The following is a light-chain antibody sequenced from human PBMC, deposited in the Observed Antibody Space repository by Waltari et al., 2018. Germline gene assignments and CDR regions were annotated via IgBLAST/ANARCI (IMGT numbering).Light chain of an antibody. V-gene: IGLV2-11*01. CDR3: CSYAGRYTFV. CDR1: GIDVGGYIY. Sequence: QSALTQPRPVSGSPGQSVTISCTGSGIDVGGYIYVSWYHHHPGRAPKVVIYDVDKRPSGVPDRFSGSQSGKTASLTISGLQAEDEGDYYCCSYAGRYTFVFGSGTRVTVL. CDR2: DVD. J-gene: IGLJ1*01.